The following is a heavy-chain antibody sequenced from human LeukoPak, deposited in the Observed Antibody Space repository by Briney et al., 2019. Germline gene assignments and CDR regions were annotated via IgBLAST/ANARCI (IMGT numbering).Heavy chain of an antibody. CDR1: GYTFTGYY. V-gene: IGHV1-2*02. Sequence: ASVKVSCKAFGYTFTGYYMHWVRQAPGQGLEWMGWINPNSGGTNYAQKFQGRVTMTRDTSISTAYMELSRLRSDDTAVYYCARDLDSSYYYDSSGYYQGYWGQGTLVTVSS. J-gene: IGHJ4*02. D-gene: IGHD3-22*01. CDR3: ARDLDSSYYYDSSGYYQGY. CDR2: INPNSGGT.